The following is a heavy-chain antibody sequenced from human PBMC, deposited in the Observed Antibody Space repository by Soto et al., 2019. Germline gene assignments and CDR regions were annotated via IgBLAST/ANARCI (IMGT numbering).Heavy chain of an antibody. V-gene: IGHV3-21*01. Sequence: GGSLRLSCAASGFTFSSYSMNWVRQAPGKGLEWVSSISTTSAYIDYADSVKGRFTIARDNAKNSLYLHMNSLRVEDTAVYYCVWPGGFDPWGQGTLVTVSS. CDR3: VWPGGFDP. J-gene: IGHJ5*02. D-gene: IGHD3-16*01. CDR2: ISTTSAYI. CDR1: GFTFSSYS.